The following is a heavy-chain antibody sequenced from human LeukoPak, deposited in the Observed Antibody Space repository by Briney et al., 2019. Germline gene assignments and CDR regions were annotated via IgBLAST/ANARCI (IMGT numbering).Heavy chain of an antibody. D-gene: IGHD2-21*02. CDR3: ARGHSSVVTAIPYYFDY. J-gene: IGHJ4*02. V-gene: IGHV4-34*01. Sequence: KTSETLSLTCAVYGGSFSGYYWSWIRQPPGKGLEWIGEINHSGSINYNPSLKSRVTISVDTSKNQVSLKLNSVAAADTAVYFCARGHSSVVTAIPYYFDYWGRGTLVAVSS. CDR2: INHSGSI. CDR1: GGSFSGYY.